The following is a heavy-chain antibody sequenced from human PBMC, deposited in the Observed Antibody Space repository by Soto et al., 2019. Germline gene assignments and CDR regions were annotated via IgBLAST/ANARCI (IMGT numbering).Heavy chain of an antibody. CDR3: PRGEWLGERRFDP. CDR1: GGSISSGGYY. CDR2: IYYSGST. Sequence: QVQLQESGPGLVKPSQTLSLTCTVSGGSISSGGYYWSWIRQHPGKGLEWIGYIYYSGSTYYNPSLNDPVTISVDTSKTQSTRKLSSATAADTAVYDCPRGEWLGERRFDPWGQGTLVTVSS. D-gene: IGHD3-16*01. J-gene: IGHJ5*02. V-gene: IGHV4-31*01.